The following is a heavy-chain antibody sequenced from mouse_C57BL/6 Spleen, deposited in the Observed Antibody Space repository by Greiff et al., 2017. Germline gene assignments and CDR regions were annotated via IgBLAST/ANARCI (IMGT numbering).Heavy chain of an antibody. J-gene: IGHJ4*01. V-gene: IGHV1-52*01. CDR2: IDPSDSET. D-gene: IGHD1-1*01. CDR1: GYTFTSYW. Sequence: VQLQQPGAELVRPGSSVKLSCKASGYTFTSYWMHWVKQRPIQGLEWIGNIDPSDSETHYNQKFKDKATLTVDKSSSTAYMQLSSLTSEDSAVYYCARGGVVATDYYAMDYWGQGTSVTVSS. CDR3: ARGGVVATDYYAMDY.